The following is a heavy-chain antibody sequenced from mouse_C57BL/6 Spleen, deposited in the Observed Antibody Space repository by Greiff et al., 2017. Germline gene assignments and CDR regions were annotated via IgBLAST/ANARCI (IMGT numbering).Heavy chain of an antibody. V-gene: IGHV14-1*01. CDR2: IDPEDGDT. J-gene: IGHJ3*01. Sequence: EVQLQQSGAELVRPGASVKLSCTASGFNIKDYYMHWVQQRPEQGLEWIGRIDPEDGDTEYAPKFQGKATMTADTSSNTAYLQLSSLTSEDTAVYYCTTFYDGYYEAWFAYWGQGTLVTVSA. D-gene: IGHD2-3*01. CDR3: TTFYDGYYEAWFAY. CDR1: GFNIKDYY.